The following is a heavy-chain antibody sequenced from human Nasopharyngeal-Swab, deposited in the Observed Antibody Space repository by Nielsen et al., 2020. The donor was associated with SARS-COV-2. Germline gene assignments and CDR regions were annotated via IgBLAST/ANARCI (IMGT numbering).Heavy chain of an antibody. CDR3: ARDPIDY. CDR2: ISSSSSYI. Sequence: GESLKISCAASGFTFSRYSMNWVRQAPGKGLEWVSSISSSSSYIYYADSVKGRFTISRDNAKNSLYLQMNSLRAEDTAVYYCARDPIDYWGQGTLVTVSS. J-gene: IGHJ4*02. V-gene: IGHV3-21*01. CDR1: GFTFSRYS.